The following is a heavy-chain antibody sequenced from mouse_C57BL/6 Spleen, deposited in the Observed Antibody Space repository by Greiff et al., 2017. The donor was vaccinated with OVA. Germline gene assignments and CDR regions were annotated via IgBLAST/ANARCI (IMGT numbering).Heavy chain of an antibody. Sequence: QVQLKQPGAELVKPGASVKLSCKASGYTFTSYWMHWVKQRPGQGLEWIGMIHPNSGSTNYNEKFKSEATLTVDKSSSTAYMQLSSLTSEDSAVYYCATPNLHWYFDVWGTGTTVTVSS. J-gene: IGHJ1*03. V-gene: IGHV1-64*01. CDR3: ATPNLHWYFDV. CDR2: IHPNSGST. CDR1: GYTFTSYW.